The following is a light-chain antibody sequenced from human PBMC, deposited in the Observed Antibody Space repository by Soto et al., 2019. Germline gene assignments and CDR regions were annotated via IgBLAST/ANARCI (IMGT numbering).Light chain of an antibody. V-gene: IGKV3-11*01. CDR3: QQRSNWPPLT. CDR1: QSVFTS. Sequence: EIVMTQSPATLSVSPGERATLSCRASQSVFTSLAWFQQKPGQAPKLLISDTSSRATGIPGRFSGSGSGTDFTLTIGRLEPEDFAVYYCQQRSNWPPLTFGGGTKVDIK. CDR2: DTS. J-gene: IGKJ4*01.